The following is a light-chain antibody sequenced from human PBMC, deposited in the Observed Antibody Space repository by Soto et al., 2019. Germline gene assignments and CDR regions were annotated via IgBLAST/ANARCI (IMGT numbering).Light chain of an antibody. CDR1: QTVGSTY. V-gene: IGKV3D-20*01. Sequence: EIVSTQSPGTLALSPGERASLSCGASQTVGSTYVAWYQQKPGLAPSLPIYDACSRATAIPDRFSGSGSGTDFTLTISRLEPEDFAVYYCQHYGSSPWTFGQGTKVEL. J-gene: IGKJ1*01. CDR2: DAC. CDR3: QHYGSSPWT.